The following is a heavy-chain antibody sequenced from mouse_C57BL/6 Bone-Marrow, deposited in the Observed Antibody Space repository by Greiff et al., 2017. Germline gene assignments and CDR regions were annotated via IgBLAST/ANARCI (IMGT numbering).Heavy chain of an antibody. J-gene: IGHJ3*01. D-gene: IGHD3-3*01. CDR1: GYTFTSYW. V-gene: IGHV1-55*01. Sequence: QVQLQQPGAELVKPGASVKMSCKASGYTFTSYWITWVKQRPGQGLEWIGDIYPGSGSTNYNEKFKSKATLTVDTSSSTAYMQLSSLTSEDSAVYYCARLEELVQGLFAYWGQGTLVTVSA. CDR2: IYPGSGST. CDR3: ARLEELVQGLFAY.